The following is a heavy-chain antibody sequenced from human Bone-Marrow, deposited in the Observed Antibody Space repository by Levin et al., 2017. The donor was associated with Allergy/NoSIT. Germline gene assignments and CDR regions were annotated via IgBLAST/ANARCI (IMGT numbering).Heavy chain of an antibody. CDR2: IDPSDSYT. J-gene: IGHJ6*04. Sequence: GESLKISCKDSGYSFTSYWISWVRQMPGKGLEWMGRIDPSDSYTNYSPSFQGHVTISADKSISTAYLQWSSLKASDTAMYYCATTHRSSWYLPRVWGKGTTVSVSS. D-gene: IGHD6-13*01. CDR1: GYSFTSYW. V-gene: IGHV5-10-1*01. CDR3: ATTHRSSWYLPRV.